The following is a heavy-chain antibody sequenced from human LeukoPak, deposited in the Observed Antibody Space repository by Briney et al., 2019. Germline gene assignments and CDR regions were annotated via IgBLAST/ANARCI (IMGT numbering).Heavy chain of an antibody. Sequence: ASVKVSCKASGYTFTGYSIHWVRQAPGQGLEWMGRINPNSDNTYYAEKFQGRVTMTTDTSISTAYMDLSRPTSDDTAVYYCARDSSNWSAFDSWGQGTLVAVSS. J-gene: IGHJ4*02. CDR1: GYTFTGYS. CDR3: ARDSSNWSAFDS. D-gene: IGHD6-13*01. V-gene: IGHV1-2*06. CDR2: INPNSDNT.